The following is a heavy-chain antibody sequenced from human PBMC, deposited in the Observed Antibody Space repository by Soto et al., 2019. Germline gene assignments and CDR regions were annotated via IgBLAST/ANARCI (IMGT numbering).Heavy chain of an antibody. V-gene: IGHV3-66*01. Sequence: EVQLVESGGGLVQPGGSLRLQCAASGFIVSSNYMSWVRQAPGKGLEWVSTIYSGGSTYYADSVKGRFTISRDNSKNTLYLQLSSLRAEDTAMYYCARMTTYYYYGLDVWGQWTTVTVSS. CDR1: GFIVSSNY. CDR3: ARMTTYYYYGLDV. CDR2: IYSGGST. D-gene: IGHD1-1*01. J-gene: IGHJ6*02.